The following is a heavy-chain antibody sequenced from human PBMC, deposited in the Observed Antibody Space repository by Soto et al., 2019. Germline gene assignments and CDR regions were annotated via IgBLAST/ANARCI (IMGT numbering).Heavy chain of an antibody. J-gene: IGHJ3*02. CDR3: ARVNGNMIVVVIPEFHAFDI. Sequence: VQLPESGPRPVKPFGTPVPHLPVPGGSLHRCKWGRWGPPPPGKGLEWIGEIYHSGSTNYNPSLKSRVTISVDKSKNQFSLKLSSVTAADTAVYYCARVNGNMIVVVIPEFHAFDIWGQGTMVTVSS. CDR2: IYHSGST. V-gene: IGHV4-4*02. D-gene: IGHD3-22*01. CDR1: GSLHRCKW.